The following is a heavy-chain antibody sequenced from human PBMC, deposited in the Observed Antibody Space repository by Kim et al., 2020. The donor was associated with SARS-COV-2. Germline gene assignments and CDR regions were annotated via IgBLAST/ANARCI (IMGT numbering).Heavy chain of an antibody. J-gene: IGHJ4*02. Sequence: RFTISRDNSKNTLYLQMNRLRAEDTAVYYCAKGVYMVRGVTSLSLGYFDYWGQGTLVTVSS. CDR3: AKGVYMVRGVTSLSLGYFDY. V-gene: IGHV3-23*01. D-gene: IGHD3-10*01.